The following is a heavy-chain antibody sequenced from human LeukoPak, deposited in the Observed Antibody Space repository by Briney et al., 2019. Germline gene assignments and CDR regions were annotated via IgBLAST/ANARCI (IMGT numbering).Heavy chain of an antibody. CDR1: GFTFSSYS. J-gene: IGHJ6*03. D-gene: IGHD3-10*01. CDR2: IYTSGST. Sequence: PGGSLRLSCAASGFTFSSYSMNWVRQAPGKGLEWIGRIYTSGSTNYNPSLKSRVTMSLDTSKNQFSLNLNSVTAADTAVYYCARDLGGSPIRGVTSDDWLDYYYHYMDVWGKGTTVTISS. CDR3: ARDLGGSPIRGVTSDDWLDYYYHYMDV. V-gene: IGHV4-4*07.